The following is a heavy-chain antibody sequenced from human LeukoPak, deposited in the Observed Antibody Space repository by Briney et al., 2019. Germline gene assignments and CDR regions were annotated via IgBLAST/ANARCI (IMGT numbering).Heavy chain of an antibody. J-gene: IGHJ6*02. CDR2: INPNSGGT. D-gene: IGHD3-10*01. CDR3: ARGSDGSGSYGVYYYGMDV. V-gene: IGHV1-2*02. CDR1: GYTFTGYY. Sequence: ASVKVSCKASGYTFTGYYMHWVRQAPGQGLEWMVWINPNSGGTNYAQKFQGRVTMTRDTSISTAYMELSRLRSDDTAVYYCARGSDGSGSYGVYYYGMDVWGQGTTVTVSS.